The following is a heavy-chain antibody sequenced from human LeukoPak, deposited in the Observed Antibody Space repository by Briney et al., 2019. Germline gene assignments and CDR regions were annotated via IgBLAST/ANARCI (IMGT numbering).Heavy chain of an antibody. CDR2: ISSNGGST. D-gene: IGHD3/OR15-3a*01. V-gene: IGHV3-64*01. J-gene: IGHJ3*02. CDR3: ATGTLPGAFDI. Sequence: GGSLRLSCAASGFTFSSYAMHWVRQAPGKGLEYVSAISSNGGSTYYANSVKGRFTISRDNSKNTLYLQMGSLRAEDMAVYYCATGTLPGAFDIWGQGTMVTVSS. CDR1: GFTFSSYA.